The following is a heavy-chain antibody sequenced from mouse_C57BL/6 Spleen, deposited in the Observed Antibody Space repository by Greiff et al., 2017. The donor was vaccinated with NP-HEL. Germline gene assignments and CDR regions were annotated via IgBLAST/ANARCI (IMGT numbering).Heavy chain of an antibody. CDR2: IRNKANGYTT. CDR3: VRYTGRGYFDV. V-gene: IGHV7-3*01. D-gene: IGHD1-1*01. Sequence: EVQLVESGGGLVQPGGSLSLSCAASGFTFTDYYMSWVRQPPGKALEWLGFIRNKANGYTTEYSASVKGRFTISRDNSQSILYLQMNALRAEDSATYYCVRYTGRGYFDVWGTGTTVTVSS. J-gene: IGHJ1*03. CDR1: GFTFTDYY.